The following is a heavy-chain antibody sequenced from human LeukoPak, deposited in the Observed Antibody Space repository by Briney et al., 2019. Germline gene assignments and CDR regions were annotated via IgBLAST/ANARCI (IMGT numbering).Heavy chain of an antibody. Sequence: GGSLRLSCVVSGLTVSSNYMSWVRQAPGKGLEGVSVIYSGGTTNYADSVKGRFIVYRDNSKNTLYLQMNSLRAEDTAVYYCASKVTTGYWGQGTLVTVSS. D-gene: IGHD4-11*01. J-gene: IGHJ4*02. CDR2: IYSGGTT. V-gene: IGHV3-66*01. CDR1: GLTVSSNY. CDR3: ASKVTTGY.